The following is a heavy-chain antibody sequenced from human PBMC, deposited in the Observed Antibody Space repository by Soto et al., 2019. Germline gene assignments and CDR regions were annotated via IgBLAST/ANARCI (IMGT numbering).Heavy chain of an antibody. CDR3: AHRAPVTAKFDY. J-gene: IGHJ4*02. V-gene: IGHV2-5*02. D-gene: IGHD2-21*02. CDR2: IYWDDDK. CDR1: GFSLSTSGVG. Sequence: QITLKESGPTLVKPTQTLTLTCTFSGFSLSTSGVGVGWIRQPPGKALEWLALIYWDDDKRYSPSLKSRLTTTKDTSKNQAVLTMTNMDPVDTATYCCAHRAPVTAKFDYWGQGTLVTVSS.